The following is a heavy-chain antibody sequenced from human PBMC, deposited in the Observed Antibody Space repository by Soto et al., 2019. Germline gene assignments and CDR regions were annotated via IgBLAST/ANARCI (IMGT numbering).Heavy chain of an antibody. CDR3: ARVERGTATTIVGACVI. CDR1: GGSVNSGNYY. Sequence: QVQLQQWGAGLLKPSETLSLTCAVYGGSVNSGNYYWSWIRQPPGKRLEWIGEMSHSGGTHFIPSLKSRGIISVDRSKNQISMQVSSVTAADTALYYCARVERGTATTIVGACVILRTWRLVTVSS. D-gene: IGHD1-1*01. CDR2: MSHSGGT. V-gene: IGHV4-34*01. J-gene: IGHJ3*02.